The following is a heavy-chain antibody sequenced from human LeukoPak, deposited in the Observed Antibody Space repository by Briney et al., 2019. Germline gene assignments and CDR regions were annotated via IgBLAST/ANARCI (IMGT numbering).Heavy chain of an antibody. Sequence: GGSLRLSCAASGFSVSGKFMSWVRQAPGKGLEWVSIIHYDGKIHYAGSVGGRFTIYRDDSENTLFLQMNSLRVDDTAVYFCASGDGYLQPYWGQGTLVTVSS. CDR1: GFSVSGKF. V-gene: IGHV3-53*01. D-gene: IGHD2-21*01. J-gene: IGHJ4*02. CDR2: IHYDGKI. CDR3: ASGDGYLQPY.